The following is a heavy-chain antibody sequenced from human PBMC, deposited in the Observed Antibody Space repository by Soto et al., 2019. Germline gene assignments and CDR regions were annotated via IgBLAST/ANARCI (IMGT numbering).Heavy chain of an antibody. V-gene: IGHV6-1*01. Sequence: SQTLSLTCAISGDSVSSNSAAWNWIRQSPSRGLEWLGRTYYRSKWYNDYAVSVKSRITINPDTSKNQFSLQLNSVTPEDTAVYYCARDAQNCSSTSCYDYYYGMDVWGQGTTVTVS. CDR3: ARDAQNCSSTSCYDYYYGMDV. D-gene: IGHD2-2*01. CDR2: TYYRSKWYN. CDR1: GDSVSSNSAA. J-gene: IGHJ6*02.